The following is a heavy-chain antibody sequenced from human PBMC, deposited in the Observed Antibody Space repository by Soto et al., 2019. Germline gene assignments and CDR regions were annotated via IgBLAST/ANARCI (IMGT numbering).Heavy chain of an antibody. Sequence: SETLSLTCTVSGGSISSYYWSWIRQPPGKGLEWIGYIYYSGSTNYNPSLKSRVTISVDTSKNQFSLKLSSVTAADTAVYYCARNGDGTLHDYWGQGTLVTVSS. CDR2: IYYSGST. D-gene: IGHD1-1*01. J-gene: IGHJ4*02. CDR1: GGSISSYY. CDR3: ARNGDGTLHDY. V-gene: IGHV4-59*12.